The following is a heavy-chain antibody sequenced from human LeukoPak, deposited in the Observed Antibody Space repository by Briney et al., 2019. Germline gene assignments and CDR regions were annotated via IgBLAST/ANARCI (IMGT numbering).Heavy chain of an antibody. CDR2: VNPSSGVT. V-gene: IGHV1-8*01. Sequence: GASVKVSCKAFGYTFTTYDINWVRQATGQGLEWMGWVNPSSGVTRYAQKFQGRVTMTRNTSISTAYMELSSLRSEDMAVYYCAKNYDFLTGYANWGQGTLVTVSS. D-gene: IGHD3-9*01. J-gene: IGHJ4*02. CDR3: AKNYDFLTGYAN. CDR1: GYTFTTYD.